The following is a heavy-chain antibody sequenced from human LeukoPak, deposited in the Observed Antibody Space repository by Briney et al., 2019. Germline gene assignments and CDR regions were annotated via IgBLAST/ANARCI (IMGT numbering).Heavy chain of an antibody. CDR3: ASLGGVTMIVVVEVY. J-gene: IGHJ4*02. CDR1: AFTFSDYS. CDR2: ISGRSSTI. Sequence: GGSLRLSCAASAFTFSDYSMNWVRQAPGKGLEWISYISGRSSTIYYADSVKGRFTISRDNSKNTLYLQMNSLRAEDTAVYYCASLGGVTMIVVVEVYWGQGTLVTVSS. D-gene: IGHD3-22*01. V-gene: IGHV3-48*01.